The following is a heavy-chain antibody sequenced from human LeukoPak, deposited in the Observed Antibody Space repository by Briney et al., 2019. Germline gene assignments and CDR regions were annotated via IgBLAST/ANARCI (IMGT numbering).Heavy chain of an antibody. J-gene: IGHJ3*02. CDR3: AREARRREDI. D-gene: IGHD5-12*01. CDR1: GFSFTNFW. V-gene: IGHV3-7*01. Sequence: GGSLRLSCATSGFSFTNFWFPWAPQAPGKGLEGVAGIKQDGIQKHYADSVEGRFTISRDIAKNSLYLQMNSLRSEDTALYYCAREARRREDICGQGTMLTVSA. CDR2: IKQDGIQK.